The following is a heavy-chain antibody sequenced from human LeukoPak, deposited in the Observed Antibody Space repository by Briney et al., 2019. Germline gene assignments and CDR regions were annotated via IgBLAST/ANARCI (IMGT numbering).Heavy chain of an antibody. CDR2: IRYDGSNK. CDR3: AIVGYSSSWYNFDY. CDR1: GFTFSSYG. D-gene: IGHD6-13*01. V-gene: IGHV3-30*02. J-gene: IGHJ4*02. Sequence: GGSLRLSCAASGFTFSSYGMHWVRQAPGKGLEGVAFIRYDGSNKYYADSVKGRFTISRDNSKNTLYLQMNSLRAEDTAVYYCAIVGYSSSWYNFDYWGQGTLVTVSS.